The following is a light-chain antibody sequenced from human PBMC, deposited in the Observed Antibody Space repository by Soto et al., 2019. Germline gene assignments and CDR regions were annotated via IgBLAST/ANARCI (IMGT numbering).Light chain of an antibody. CDR3: SAFTGTSYV. J-gene: IGLJ1*01. CDR2: DVS. V-gene: IGLV2-14*03. Sequence: QSVLTQPASVSGSPGQSITISCTGTSSDVGGNKYVSWYQQYPGKAPKLMICDVSNRPSGVSNRFSGSKSGNTASLTISGLQAEDEADYYCSAFTGTSYVFGTRTKVTVL. CDR1: SSDVGGNKY.